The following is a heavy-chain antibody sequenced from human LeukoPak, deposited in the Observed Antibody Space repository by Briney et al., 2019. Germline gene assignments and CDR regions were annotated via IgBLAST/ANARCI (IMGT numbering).Heavy chain of an antibody. CDR2: IYTSGST. Sequence: SETLSLTCTVSGGSISRYYWSWIRQPAGKGLEGIGRIYTSGSTNYNPSLKSRVTMSVDTSKNQFSLKLSSVTAADTAVYYCASTPVTYYDYIWGSSSDAFDIWGQGTMVTVSS. CDR3: ASTPVTYYDYIWGSSSDAFDI. J-gene: IGHJ3*02. D-gene: IGHD3-16*01. V-gene: IGHV4-4*07. CDR1: GGSISRYY.